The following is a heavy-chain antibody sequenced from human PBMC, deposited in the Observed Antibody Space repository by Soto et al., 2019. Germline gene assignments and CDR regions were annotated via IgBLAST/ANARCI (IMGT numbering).Heavy chain of an antibody. D-gene: IGHD4-17*01. CDR1: GGSFSGYY. CDR3: ARGLTPSHGEGLYGDYEASTIFDY. Sequence: SETLSLTCAVYGGSFSGYYWSWIRQPPGKGLEWIGEINHSGSTNYNPSLKSRVTISVDTSKNQFSLKLSSVTAADTAVYYCARGLTPSHGEGLYGDYEASTIFDYWGQGTLVTVSS. V-gene: IGHV4-34*01. J-gene: IGHJ4*02. CDR2: INHSGST.